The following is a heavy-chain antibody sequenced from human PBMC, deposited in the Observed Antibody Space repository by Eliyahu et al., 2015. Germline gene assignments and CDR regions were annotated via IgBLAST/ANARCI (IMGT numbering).Heavy chain of an antibody. V-gene: IGHV3-23*01. J-gene: IGHJ4*02. CDR2: ISGSGDDT. Sequence: GKGLEWVSVISGSGDDTHYADSVKGRFTISRDNSKNTLYLQMNSLRAEDTAVYYCAKGSGGSYYSSADYWGQGTLVTVSS. D-gene: IGHD2-15*01. CDR3: AKGSGGSYYSSADY.